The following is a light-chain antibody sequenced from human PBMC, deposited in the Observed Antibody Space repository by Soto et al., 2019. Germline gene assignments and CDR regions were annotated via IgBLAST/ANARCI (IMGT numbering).Light chain of an antibody. J-gene: IGKJ2*03. V-gene: IGKV3-15*01. CDR1: QSVSSS. CDR2: AAS. Sequence: EIVMTQSPATLSVSPGERATLSCRASQSVSSSLAWYQQKPGQAPRLLIYAASTRATGIPARFSGSGSGTEFPPTISSLQVEYFAVYCCQQYNNWPPGFGQGTKLEIK. CDR3: QQYNNWPPG.